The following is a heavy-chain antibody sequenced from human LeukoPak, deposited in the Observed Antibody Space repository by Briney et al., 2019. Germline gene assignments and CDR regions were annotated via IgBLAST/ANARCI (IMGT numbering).Heavy chain of an antibody. J-gene: IGHJ4*02. CDR3: ARGYGSGSYYGNFDY. Sequence: ASVKVSCKASGGTFSSYAISWVRQAPGQGLEWMGRIIPILGIANYAQKFQGRVTITADKSTSTAYMELSSLRSEDTAVYYCARGYGSGSYYGNFDYWGQGILVTVSS. D-gene: IGHD3-10*01. V-gene: IGHV1-69*04. CDR1: GGTFSSYA. CDR2: IIPILGIA.